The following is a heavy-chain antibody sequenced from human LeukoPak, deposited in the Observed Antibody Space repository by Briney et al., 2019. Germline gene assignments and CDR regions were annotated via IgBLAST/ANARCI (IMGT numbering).Heavy chain of an antibody. Sequence: GGSLILSCAASGVTVSNNFMSWVRQAPGKGLEWVANIKQDGSEKYYVDSVKGRFTISRDNAKNSLYLQMNSLRAEDTAVYYCAREGAAASPLEFQHWGQGTLVTVSS. D-gene: IGHD6-13*01. CDR3: AREGAAASPLEFQH. CDR2: IKQDGSEK. CDR1: GVTVSNNF. J-gene: IGHJ1*01. V-gene: IGHV3-7*01.